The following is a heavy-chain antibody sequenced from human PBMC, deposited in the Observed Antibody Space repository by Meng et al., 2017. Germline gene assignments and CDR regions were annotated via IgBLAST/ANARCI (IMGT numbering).Heavy chain of an antibody. CDR3: ARAMHYYDSSGYYPNVDY. CDR1: GFTFSSYW. J-gene: IGHJ4*02. CDR2: INSDGSST. D-gene: IGHD3-22*01. Sequence: GESLKISCAASGFTFSSYWMHWVGQAPGKGLVWVSRINSDGSSTSYADSVKGRFTISRDNAKNTLYLQMNSLRAEDTAVYYCARAMHYYDSSGYYPNVDYWGQGTLVTVSS. V-gene: IGHV3-74*01.